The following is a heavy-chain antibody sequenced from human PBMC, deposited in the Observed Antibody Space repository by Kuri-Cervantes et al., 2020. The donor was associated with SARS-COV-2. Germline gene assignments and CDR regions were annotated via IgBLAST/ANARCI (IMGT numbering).Heavy chain of an antibody. CDR2: INHSGST. J-gene: IGHJ6*02. Sequence: ETLSLTCAVYGGSFSGYYWSWIRQPPGKGLEWIGEINHSGSTNYNPSLKSRVTISVDTSKNQFSLKLSSVTAADTAVYYCARGGRIAVAGILLPLYYYGMDVWGQGTTVTVSS. V-gene: IGHV4-34*01. CDR1: GGSFSGYY. CDR3: ARGGRIAVAGILLPLYYYGMDV. D-gene: IGHD6-19*01.